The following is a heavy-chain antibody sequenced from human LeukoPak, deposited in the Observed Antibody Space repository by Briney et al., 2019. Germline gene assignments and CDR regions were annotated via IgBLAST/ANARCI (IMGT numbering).Heavy chain of an antibody. D-gene: IGHD2-15*01. CDR1: GFTFSSYS. CDR2: ISRSSSYR. V-gene: IGHV3-21*01. J-gene: IGHJ4*02. Sequence: GGSLRLSCAASGFTFSSYSMNWVRQAPGKGLEWVASISRSSSYRYYADSVKGRFTISRDNAKNSLYLQMNSLRAEDTAVYYCARDYCSGVSRYYFDYWGQGTLVTVSS. CDR3: ARDYCSGVSRYYFDY.